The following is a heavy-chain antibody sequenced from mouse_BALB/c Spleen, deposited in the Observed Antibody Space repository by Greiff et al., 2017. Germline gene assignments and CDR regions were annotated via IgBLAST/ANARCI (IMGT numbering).Heavy chain of an antibody. Sequence: EVKLVESGGGLVKPGGSLKLSCAASGFAFSSYDLSWVRQTPEKRLEWVAYISSGGGSTYYPDTVKGRFTISRDNAKNTLYLQMSSLKSEDTAMYYCASAPYDGYPFYAMDDWGQGTSVTVSS. D-gene: IGHD2-3*01. CDR2: ISSGGGST. CDR3: ASAPYDGYPFYAMDD. J-gene: IGHJ4*01. V-gene: IGHV5-12-1*01. CDR1: GFAFSSYD.